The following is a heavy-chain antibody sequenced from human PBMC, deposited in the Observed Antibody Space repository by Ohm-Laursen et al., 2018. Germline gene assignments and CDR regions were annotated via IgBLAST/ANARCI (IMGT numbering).Heavy chain of an antibody. Sequence: SDTLSLTCAVYGGSFSDYYWSWIRQPPGKGLEWIGEINHSGNTKYNPSFKSRVTISVDTSKNQFSLKLSSVTAADTAVYYCARGFSGWWGRIDYWDQGILVTVSS. CDR1: GGSFSDYY. D-gene: IGHD6-19*01. V-gene: IGHV4-34*01. CDR2: INHSGNT. J-gene: IGHJ4*02. CDR3: ARGFSGWWGRIDY.